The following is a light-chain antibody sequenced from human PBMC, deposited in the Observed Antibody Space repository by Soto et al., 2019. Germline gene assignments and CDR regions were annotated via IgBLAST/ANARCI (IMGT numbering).Light chain of an antibody. J-gene: IGKJ4*02. CDR1: QSVSSRS. V-gene: IGKV3-20*01. CDR3: QQYGSSPRP. CDR2: GAS. Sequence: EIVLTQSPGTLSLYPGDRAALSCRASQSVSSRSLAWYQQKRGQAPRLLIHGASNRATGIPDRFSGSGSGTDFTLTISRLEPEDFAVYYCQQYGSSPRPFGRGTKVEV.